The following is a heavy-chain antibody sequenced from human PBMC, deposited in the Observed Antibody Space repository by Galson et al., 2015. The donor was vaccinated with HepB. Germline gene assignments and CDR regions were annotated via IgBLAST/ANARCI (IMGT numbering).Heavy chain of an antibody. Sequence: QSGAEVKKPGESLKISCKGSGYSFTSYWIGWVRQMPGEGLEWMGRIDPSDSYTNYSPSFQGHVTISADKSISTAYLQWSSLKASDTAMYYCASGEYCSGGSCYSSDAFDIWGQGTMVTVSS. J-gene: IGHJ3*02. V-gene: IGHV5-10-1*01. CDR3: ASGEYCSGGSCYSSDAFDI. CDR2: IDPSDSYT. CDR1: GYSFTSYW. D-gene: IGHD2-15*01.